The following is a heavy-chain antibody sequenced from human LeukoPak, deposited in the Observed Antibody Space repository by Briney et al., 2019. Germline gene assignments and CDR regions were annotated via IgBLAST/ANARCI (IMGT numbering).Heavy chain of an antibody. J-gene: IGHJ3*02. CDR2: IYTSGST. V-gene: IGHV4-59*01. CDR1: GGSISSYY. D-gene: IGHD4-17*01. Sequence: SETLSLTSTVSGGSISSYYWSWLRQPPGQGLEWIVYIYTSGSTNYNPSLKSRVTISVDTSQNQCSLSLRSVTAADTAVYYCARDLTTVTKGFDIWGQGAMVTVSS. CDR3: ARDLTTVTKGFDI.